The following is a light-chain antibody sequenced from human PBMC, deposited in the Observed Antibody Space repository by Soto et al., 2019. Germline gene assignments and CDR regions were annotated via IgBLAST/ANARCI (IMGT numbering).Light chain of an antibody. J-gene: IGKJ2*01. Sequence: EIVLTQSPATLSLSPGERATLSCRASQSVSSYLAWYQQKPGQAPGLLIYDASNRATGIPARFSGSGSGTDFTLTISSLEPEDFAVYHCQQRSNWPYTFGQGTKLEAK. CDR3: QQRSNWPYT. CDR1: QSVSSY. CDR2: DAS. V-gene: IGKV3-11*01.